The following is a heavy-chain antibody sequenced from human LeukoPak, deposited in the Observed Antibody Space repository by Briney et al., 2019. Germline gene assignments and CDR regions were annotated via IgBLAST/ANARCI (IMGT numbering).Heavy chain of an antibody. Sequence: RWASVTVSCKATGYTFTSYYLHWVRQAPGQGLEWMGIINSSGGSTSYAQKFQGRVTLTRDKSTSTVYMEVSSLRSEDTAVYYCARDLRFGELSFLPFDYWGQGTLVTVSS. CDR3: ARDLRFGELSFLPFDY. CDR1: GYTFTSYY. V-gene: IGHV1-46*01. D-gene: IGHD3-10*01. J-gene: IGHJ4*02. CDR2: INSSGGST.